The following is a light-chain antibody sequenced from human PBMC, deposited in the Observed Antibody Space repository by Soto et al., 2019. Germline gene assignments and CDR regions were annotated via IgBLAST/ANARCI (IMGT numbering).Light chain of an antibody. CDR3: QQYGTSPWT. V-gene: IGKV3-20*01. CDR2: GAS. CDR1: QTVNSR. J-gene: IGKJ1*01. Sequence: EIVLTQSPGTLSLSPGERATLSRRASQTVNSRLAWYQHKPGQAPRLLIYGASSRATDIPDTFSGSGSGTDFTLTINRLEPGDFAVYYCQQYGTSPWTFGQGTKVDI.